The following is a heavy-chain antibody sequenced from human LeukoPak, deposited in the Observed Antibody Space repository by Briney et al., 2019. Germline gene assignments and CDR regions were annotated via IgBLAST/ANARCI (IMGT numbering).Heavy chain of an antibody. CDR2: INHSGST. CDR1: GGSFSGYY. V-gene: IGHV4-34*01. D-gene: IGHD3-22*01. J-gene: IGHJ6*03. CDR3: ARGAYYDSSGYYYPSYYYYYMDA. Sequence: PSETLSLTCAVYGGSFSGYYWSWIRQPPGKGLEWIGEINHSGSTNYNPSLKSRVTISVDTSKNQFSLKLSSVTAADTAVYYCARGAYYDSSGYYYPSYYYYYMDAWGKGTTVTVSS.